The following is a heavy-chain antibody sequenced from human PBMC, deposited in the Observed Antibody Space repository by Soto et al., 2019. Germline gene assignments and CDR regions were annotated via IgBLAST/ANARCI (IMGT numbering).Heavy chain of an antibody. Sequence: PSETLSLTCTVSGGSISRSTYYWGWIRQPPGKGLEWIGSIYYSGFTYYSPSLKSRVTTSADTSKNQLSLKLSSVTAADTAVYYCARHVGGYCSEGSCYPGWFDPWGQGTLVTVSS. CDR1: GGSISRSTYY. CDR2: IYYSGFT. CDR3: ARHVGGYCSEGSCYPGWFDP. D-gene: IGHD2-15*01. V-gene: IGHV4-39*01. J-gene: IGHJ5*02.